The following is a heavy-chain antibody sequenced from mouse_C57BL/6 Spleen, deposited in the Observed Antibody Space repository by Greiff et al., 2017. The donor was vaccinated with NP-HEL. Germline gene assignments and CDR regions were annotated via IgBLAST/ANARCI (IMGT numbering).Heavy chain of an antibody. CDR1: GFTFSSYA. V-gene: IGHV5-4*01. CDR3: ASYGPDYFDY. Sequence: EVQGVESGGGLVKPGGSLKLSCAASGFTFSSYAISWVRQTPEKRLEWVATISDGGSYTYYPDNVKGRFTISRDSAKNNLYLQMSHLKSEDTAMYYCASYGPDYFDYWGQGTTLTVSS. CDR2: ISDGGSYT. J-gene: IGHJ2*01. D-gene: IGHD1-1*01.